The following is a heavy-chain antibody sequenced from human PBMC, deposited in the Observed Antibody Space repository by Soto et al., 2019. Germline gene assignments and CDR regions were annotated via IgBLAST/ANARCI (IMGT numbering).Heavy chain of an antibody. Sequence: SLKVSCTAAAGTFSSYSITWVRQAPGQGLEWMGGIIPMFGTANYAQKFQGRVTITADQSTRTAYMELSSLTSEDTAVYYCARGVVEVRAVGYYYYAMDAWGQGTTVTVSS. CDR1: AGTFSSYS. CDR3: ARGVVEVRAVGYYYYAMDA. CDR2: IIPMFGTA. D-gene: IGHD2-21*01. V-gene: IGHV1-69*13. J-gene: IGHJ6*02.